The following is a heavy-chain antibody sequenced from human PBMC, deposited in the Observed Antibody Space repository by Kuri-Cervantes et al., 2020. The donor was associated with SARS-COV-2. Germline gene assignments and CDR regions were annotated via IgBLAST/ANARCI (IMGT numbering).Heavy chain of an antibody. CDR2: IWFDVSQT. V-gene: IGHV3-33*01. CDR1: GFMFSAYG. CDR3: ARRESGSYFGFLDS. D-gene: IGHD1-26*01. Sequence: GGSLRLSCAASGFMFSAYGMHWVRQSPGKGLEWLAFIWFDVSQTYYSDSVKGRFTVSRDNSNNTLYLQMNSLGVEDTAMYYCARRESGSYFGFLDSWGQGILVTVSS. J-gene: IGHJ4*02.